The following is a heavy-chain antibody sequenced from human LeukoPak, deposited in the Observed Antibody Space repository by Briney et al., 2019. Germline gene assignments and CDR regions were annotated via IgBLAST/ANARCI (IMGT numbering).Heavy chain of an antibody. V-gene: IGHV3-48*03. CDR3: ARGSGFGELLLGY. CDR2: ISSSGSTI. CDR1: GFTFNSYE. J-gene: IGHJ4*02. Sequence: GGSLRLSCAASGFTFNSYEMNWVRQAPGKGLEWVSYISSSGSTIYYADSVKGRFTISRDNAKNSLYLQMNSLRAEDTAVYYCARGSGFGELLLGYWGQGTLVTVSS. D-gene: IGHD3-10*01.